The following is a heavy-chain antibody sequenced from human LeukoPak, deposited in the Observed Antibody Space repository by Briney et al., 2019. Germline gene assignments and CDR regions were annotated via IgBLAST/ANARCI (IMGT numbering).Heavy chain of an antibody. D-gene: IGHD4-23*01. CDR1: GFTFEDYA. CDR3: AKYATVDHYFDY. Sequence: GRSLRLFCAASGFTFEDYAMHWVRQAPGKGLEGVSGISWNSGSIGYADSVKGRFTISRDNAKNSLYLQMNSLRAEDTALYYCAKYATVDHYFDYWGQGTLVTVSS. CDR2: ISWNSGSI. V-gene: IGHV3-9*01. J-gene: IGHJ4*02.